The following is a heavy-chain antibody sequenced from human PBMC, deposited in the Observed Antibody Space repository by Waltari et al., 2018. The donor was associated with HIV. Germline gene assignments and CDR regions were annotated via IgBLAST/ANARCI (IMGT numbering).Heavy chain of an antibody. CDR3: GSGSRRGHSHGIDY. Sequence: QVQLHESGPGMVKPSETLSLTCAVSGYSISSDYYWGWIRQPPGKGLEWIGSASHSGSTYYSPSLKSRVTISLDTSKNQFSLKLNSVAAADTAVYYCGSGSRRGHSHGIDYWGQGTLVTVSS. V-gene: IGHV4-38-2*01. D-gene: IGHD5-18*01. J-gene: IGHJ4*02. CDR1: GYSISSDYY. CDR2: ASHSGST.